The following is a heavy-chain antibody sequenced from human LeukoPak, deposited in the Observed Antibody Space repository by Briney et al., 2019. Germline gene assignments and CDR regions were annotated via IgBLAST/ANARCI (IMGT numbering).Heavy chain of an antibody. CDR2: ISGSGGST. V-gene: IGHV3-23*01. CDR3: AKVASYSQAGRGRYYDY. D-gene: IGHD1-1*01. Sequence: WVRQPPGKGLEWVSDISGSGGSTNYAASMRGRLTVSRDNSNDKLYLQMNSLRAEDAALYYRAKVASYSQAGRGRYYDYWRQGTLVSVSS. J-gene: IGHJ4*02.